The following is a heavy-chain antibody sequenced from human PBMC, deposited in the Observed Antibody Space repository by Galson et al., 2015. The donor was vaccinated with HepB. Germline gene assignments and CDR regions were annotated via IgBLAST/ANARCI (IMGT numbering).Heavy chain of an antibody. V-gene: IGHV3-30-3*01. CDR1: GFTFSSYA. D-gene: IGHD2/OR15-2a*01. CDR2: ISYDGSNK. CDR3: ARDLSRYYYGMDV. Sequence: SLRLSCAASGFTFSSYAMHWVRQAPGKGLEWVAVISYDGSNKYYADSVKGRFTISRDNSKNTLYLQMNSLRAEDTAVYYCARDLSRYYYGMDVWGQGTTVTVSS. J-gene: IGHJ6*02.